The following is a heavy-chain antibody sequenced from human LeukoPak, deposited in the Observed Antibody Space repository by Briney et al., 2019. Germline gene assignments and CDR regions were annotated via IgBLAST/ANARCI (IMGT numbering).Heavy chain of an antibody. V-gene: IGHV3-30-3*01. CDR3: ARSDRLGQWLMHHGGFDV. Sequence: GGSLRLSCAASGFTFSSYAMHWVRQAPGKGLEWVAVVSFDGSNKYYADSVKGRFTISRDSSKNTLYLQMDSLRAEDTAVYFCARSDRLGQWLMHHGGFDVWGQGTMVTVSS. D-gene: IGHD6-19*01. CDR1: GFTFSSYA. CDR2: VSFDGSNK. J-gene: IGHJ3*01.